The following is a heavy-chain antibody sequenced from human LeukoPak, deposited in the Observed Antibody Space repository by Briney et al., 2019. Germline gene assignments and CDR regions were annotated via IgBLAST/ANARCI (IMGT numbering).Heavy chain of an antibody. CDR1: GGYISSYY. V-gene: IGHV4-59*01. Sequence: SETLSLTCTVSGGYISSYYWSWIRQPPGKGLEWIGYIYHSGSTNYNPSLKSRVTISVDTSKNQFSLKLSSVTAADTAVYYCARALPDHSSGWYVDYYYYGMDVWGQGTTVTVSS. CDR3: ARALPDHSSGWYVDYYYYGMDV. D-gene: IGHD6-19*01. CDR2: IYHSGST. J-gene: IGHJ6*02.